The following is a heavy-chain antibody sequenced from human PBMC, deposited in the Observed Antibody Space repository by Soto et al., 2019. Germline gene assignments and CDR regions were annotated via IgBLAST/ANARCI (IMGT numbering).Heavy chain of an antibody. V-gene: IGHV1-18*01. J-gene: IGHJ4*02. Sequence: QVHPVQSGVEVKKPGASVTVSCKPSSYSFSSSGVTWVRQAPGHGLEWVGWISAYNGDTHYAPKFQDRITLTTETSTDTAYMELRSLRLDDTAVYYCARDWSRYYDNSGLIWFYWGQGSLVTVSS. CDR2: ISAYNGDT. D-gene: IGHD3-22*01. CDR3: ARDWSRYYDNSGLIWFY. CDR1: SYSFSSSG.